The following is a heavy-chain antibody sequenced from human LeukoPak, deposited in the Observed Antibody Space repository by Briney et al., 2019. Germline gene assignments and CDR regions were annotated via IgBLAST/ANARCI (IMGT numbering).Heavy chain of an antibody. V-gene: IGHV3-23*01. CDR2: IGVSGNT. CDR3: AKRDSSGYYYFDS. Sequence: GGSLRLSCAVSGFTFSNYGMSWVRQAPGKGLAWVSVIGVSGNTFYADSVKGRFTISRDNSKNTLYLQMNSLRAEDTAVYYCAKRDSSGYYYFDSWGQGILVTVSS. D-gene: IGHD3-22*01. J-gene: IGHJ4*02. CDR1: GFTFSNYG.